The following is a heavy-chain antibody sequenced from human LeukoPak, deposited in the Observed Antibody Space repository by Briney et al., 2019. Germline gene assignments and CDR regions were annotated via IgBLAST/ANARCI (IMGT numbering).Heavy chain of an antibody. CDR1: GFTFSSYT. CDR2: VLYDGSDQ. CDR3: ARGQASDFDY. V-gene: IGHV3-30*04. Sequence: GRSLRLSCAASGFTFSSYTMHWVRQAPGKGLEWVAFVLYDGSDQYYADSVKGRFTISRDNAKNSLYLQMNSLRAEDTAVYYCARGQASDFDYWGQGTLVTVSS. J-gene: IGHJ4*02.